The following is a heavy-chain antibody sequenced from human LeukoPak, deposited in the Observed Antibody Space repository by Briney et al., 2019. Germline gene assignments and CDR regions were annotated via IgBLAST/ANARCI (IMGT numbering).Heavy chain of an antibody. V-gene: IGHV3-53*01. J-gene: IGHJ4*02. CDR2: LYIGGNT. D-gene: IGHD5-18*01. CDR1: GFTVSSNY. CDR3: TTAAGYNYGQY. Sequence: GGSPRLSCAASGFTVSSNYMSWVRQAPGKGLEWVSALYIGGNTYYADSVRGRFTISRDNSKNTLYLQMNSLRAEDTAIYYCTTAAGYNYGQYWGQGTLVTVSS.